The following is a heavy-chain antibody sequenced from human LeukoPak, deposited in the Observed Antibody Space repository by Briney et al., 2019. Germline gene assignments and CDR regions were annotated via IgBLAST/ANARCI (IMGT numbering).Heavy chain of an antibody. Sequence: PSETLSLTCTVSGGSINSYYGRWIRQPAGKGLEWIGRIYSSGSTNNNASLKSRVSMSVDTSKNQFSLKLTSVTASDTAVYDCARGGKATVVTMWGQGILVTVSS. V-gene: IGHV4-4*07. D-gene: IGHD4-23*01. CDR3: ARGGKATVVTM. CDR2: IYSSGST. CDR1: GGSINSYY. J-gene: IGHJ4*02.